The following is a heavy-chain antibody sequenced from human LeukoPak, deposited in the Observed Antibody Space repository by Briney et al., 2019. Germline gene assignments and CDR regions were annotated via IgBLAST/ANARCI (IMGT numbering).Heavy chain of an antibody. D-gene: IGHD6-13*01. CDR1: GFTFSSNS. CDR2: ISSSSSNI. J-gene: IGHJ4*02. CDR3: ASGGYSSSWPLGY. Sequence: GGSLRLSCAASGFTFSSNSMNWVRQAPGKGLEWVSYISSSSSNIYYADSVKGRFTISRDNAKNSLYLQMNSLRAEDTAVYYCASGGYSSSWPLGYWGQGTLVTVSS. V-gene: IGHV3-48*04.